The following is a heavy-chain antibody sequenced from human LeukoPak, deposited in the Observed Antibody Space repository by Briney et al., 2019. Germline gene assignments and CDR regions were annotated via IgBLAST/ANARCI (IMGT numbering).Heavy chain of an antibody. D-gene: IGHD3-10*01. CDR2: IIPIFGTA. CDR3: ARVWFGESTYYFDY. CDR1: GGTFSSYA. V-gene: IGHV1-69*13. J-gene: IGHJ4*02. Sequence: ASVKVSCKASGGTFSSYAISWVRQAPGQGLEWMGGIIPIFGTANYAQKFRGRVTITADESTSTAYMELSSLRSEDTAVYYCARVWFGESTYYFDYWGQGTLVTVSS.